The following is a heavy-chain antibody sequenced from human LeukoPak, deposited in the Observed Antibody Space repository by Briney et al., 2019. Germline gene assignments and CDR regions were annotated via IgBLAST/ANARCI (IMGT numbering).Heavy chain of an antibody. CDR3: AKDYQQLGDAFDI. V-gene: IGHV3-9*01. Sequence: GGSLRLSCAASGFTFDDYAMHWVRQAPGKGLEWVSGISWNSGSIGYADSVKGRFTISRDNAKNSLYLQMNSLRAEDTALYHCAKDYQQLGDAFDIWGQGTMVTVSS. D-gene: IGHD6-13*01. CDR2: ISWNSGSI. CDR1: GFTFDDYA. J-gene: IGHJ3*02.